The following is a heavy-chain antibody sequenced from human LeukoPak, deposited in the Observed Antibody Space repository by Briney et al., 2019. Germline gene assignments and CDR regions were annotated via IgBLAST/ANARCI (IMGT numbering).Heavy chain of an antibody. V-gene: IGHV4-34*01. CDR1: GGSFSGYY. CDR3: ARRLIFGVVSIFDY. D-gene: IGHD3-3*01. CDR2: INHSGST. J-gene: IGHJ4*02. Sequence: SETLSLTCAVYGGSFSGYYWSWIRQPPGKGLEWIGEINHSGSTNYNPSLKSRVTISVDTSKNQFSLKLSSVTAADTAVYYCARRLIFGVVSIFDYWGQGTLVTVSS.